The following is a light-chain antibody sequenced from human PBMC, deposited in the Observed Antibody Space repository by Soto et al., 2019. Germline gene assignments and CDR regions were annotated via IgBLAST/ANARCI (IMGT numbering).Light chain of an antibody. CDR2: GAS. J-gene: IGKJ4*01. CDR1: QSVSSY. CDR3: QVYGSSPLT. Sequence: EIVLTQSPGTQSLSPGERATLSCRASQSVSSYLAWYQQKFGQAPRLLIYGASSRATGIPDRFSGTGSGTDFTLTISRLEPEDFAVYYCQVYGSSPLTFGGGSKVEIK. V-gene: IGKV3-20*01.